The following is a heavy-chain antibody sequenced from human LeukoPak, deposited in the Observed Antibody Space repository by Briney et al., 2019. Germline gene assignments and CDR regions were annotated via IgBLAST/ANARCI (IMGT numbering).Heavy chain of an antibody. J-gene: IGHJ4*02. CDR2: IRYDGSNK. CDR3: AKDLVVPAAPWGDY. CDR1: GFTFSSYW. Sequence: PGGSLRLSCAASGFTFSSYWMSWVRQAPGKGLEWVAFIRYDGSNKYYADSVKGRFTISRDNSKNTLYLQMNSLRAEDTAVYYCAKDLVVPAAPWGDYWGQGTLVTVSS. D-gene: IGHD2-2*01. V-gene: IGHV3-30*02.